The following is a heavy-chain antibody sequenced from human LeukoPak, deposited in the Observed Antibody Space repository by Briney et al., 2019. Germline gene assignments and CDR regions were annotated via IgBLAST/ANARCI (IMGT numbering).Heavy chain of an antibody. CDR1: GGSFSGYY. D-gene: IGHD1-26*01. J-gene: IGHJ3*02. V-gene: IGHV4-34*01. Sequence: SETLSLTCAVYGGSFSGYYRSWIRQPPGKGLEWIGEINHSGSTNYNPSLKSRVTISVDTSKDQFSLKLSSVTAADTAVYYCATPYSGGYHGLDIWGQGTMVTVSS. CDR2: INHSGST. CDR3: ATPYSGGYHGLDI.